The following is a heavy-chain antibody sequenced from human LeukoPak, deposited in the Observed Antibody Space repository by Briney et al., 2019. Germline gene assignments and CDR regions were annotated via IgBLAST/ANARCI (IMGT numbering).Heavy chain of an antibody. CDR3: SRGVLRYFDWLYPLNW. Sequence: PGGSLRLSCAASGFTFSSYAMSWVRQAPGKGLEWVSAISGSGGSTYYADSVKGRFTISRDNSKNSLYLQMNSLRAEDTAVYYCSRGVLRYFDWLYPLNWWGQGTLVTVSS. J-gene: IGHJ4*02. CDR2: ISGSGGST. CDR1: GFTFSSYA. V-gene: IGHV3-23*01. D-gene: IGHD3-9*01.